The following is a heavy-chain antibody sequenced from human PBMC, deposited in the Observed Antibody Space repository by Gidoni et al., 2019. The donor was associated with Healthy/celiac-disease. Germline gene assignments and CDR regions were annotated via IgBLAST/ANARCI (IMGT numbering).Heavy chain of an antibody. J-gene: IGHJ4*02. D-gene: IGHD5-12*01. Sequence: QVQLVQSGAEVKKPGASVKVSCKASGYTFTSYAMHWVRQAPGQRLEWMGWINAGNGNTKYSQKFQGRVTITRDTSASTAYMELSSLRSEDTAVYYCAREIVAHDGYFDYWGQGTLVTVSS. V-gene: IGHV1-3*01. CDR3: AREIVAHDGYFDY. CDR2: INAGNGNT. CDR1: GYTFTSYA.